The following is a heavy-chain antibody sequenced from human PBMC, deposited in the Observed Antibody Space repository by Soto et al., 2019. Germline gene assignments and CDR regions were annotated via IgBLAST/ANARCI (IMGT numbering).Heavy chain of an antibody. CDR3: TTWRFDY. CDR2: TYYRSKWYN. V-gene: IGHV6-1*01. J-gene: IGHJ4*02. Sequence: PSQNRSLTCDISGDSVSSNSAAWNWIRHSPSRGLEWLGRTYYRSKWYNDYAVSMRSRITINPDTTKNQFSLQLNSATPEDTAVYYCTTWRFDYWGQGILVTVSS. CDR1: GDSVSSNSAA.